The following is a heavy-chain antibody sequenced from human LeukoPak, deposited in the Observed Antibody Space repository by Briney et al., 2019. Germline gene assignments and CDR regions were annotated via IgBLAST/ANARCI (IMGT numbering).Heavy chain of an antibody. CDR2: IIPIFGTA. V-gene: IGHV1-69*13. J-gene: IGHJ5*02. CDR1: GYTFTSYA. D-gene: IGHD6-19*01. Sequence: SVKVSCKASGYTFTSYAMNWVRQAPGQGLEWMGGIIPIFGTANYAQKFQGRVTITADESTSTAYMELSSLRSEDTAVYYCARDSSGWYRGFDPWGQGTLVTVSS. CDR3: ARDSSGWYRGFDP.